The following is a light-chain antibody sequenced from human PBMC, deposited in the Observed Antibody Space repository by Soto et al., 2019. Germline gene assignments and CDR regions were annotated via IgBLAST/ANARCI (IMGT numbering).Light chain of an antibody. Sequence: IQMTQAPSSLSASVGDRVTITWQASQDISNYLNWYQQKPGKAPKLLIYDASNLETGVPSRFSGSGSGTDFTFTISSLQPEDIATYYCQQYDNLPLTFGGGTKG. J-gene: IGKJ4*01. CDR3: QQYDNLPLT. V-gene: IGKV1-33*01. CDR2: DAS. CDR1: QDISNY.